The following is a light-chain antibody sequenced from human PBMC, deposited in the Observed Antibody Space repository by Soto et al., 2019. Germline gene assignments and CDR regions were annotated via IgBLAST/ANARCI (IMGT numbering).Light chain of an antibody. V-gene: IGKV3D-15*01. CDR1: QSISSY. J-gene: IGKJ1*01. Sequence: EIVLSQSPATLSLSPGERATLSCGASQSISSYLAWYQQKPGLAPRLLIYDASSRATGIPDRFSGSGSGTDFTLTISSPQSEDFSVYYCQQYNNWPPWTFGQGTKVDIK. CDR3: QQYNNWPPWT. CDR2: DAS.